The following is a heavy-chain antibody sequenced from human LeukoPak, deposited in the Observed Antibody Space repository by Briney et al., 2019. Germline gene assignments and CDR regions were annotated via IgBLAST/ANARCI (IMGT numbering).Heavy chain of an antibody. CDR1: GFTFSSYG. V-gene: IGHV3-30*02. J-gene: IGHJ4*02. CDR3: VKDLGYSSGLADY. D-gene: IGHD6-19*01. CDR2: IRYDGSNT. Sequence: GGSLRLSCAASGFTFSSYGMHWVRQAPGKGLEWVAFIRYDGSNTYYADSVKGRLTISRDNSKNTLYVQMNSLRGEDTAVYYCVKDLGYSSGLADYWGQGTLVTVSS.